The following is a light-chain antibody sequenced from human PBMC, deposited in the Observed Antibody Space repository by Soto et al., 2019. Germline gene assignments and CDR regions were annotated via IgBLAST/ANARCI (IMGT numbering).Light chain of an antibody. Sequence: DIQMTQSPSSLSASLGDRVTITCRASQSISSSLNGYQQKPGKAPKLLIYVATSLQSGVQSRFSGSGSGTDFTLIISSLQPEDFATYYCQQSYSNSPITFGQGTRLEIK. CDR1: QSISSS. J-gene: IGKJ5*01. CDR2: VAT. CDR3: QQSYSNSPIT. V-gene: IGKV1-39*01.